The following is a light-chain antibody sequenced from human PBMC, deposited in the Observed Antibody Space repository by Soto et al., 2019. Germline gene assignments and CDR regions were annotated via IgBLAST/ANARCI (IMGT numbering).Light chain of an antibody. CDR3: QQYATYPLT. V-gene: IGKV3-20*01. Sequence: EIVLTQSPGTLSLSPGERATLSCRASQSVSSSYLAWYQQKPGQAPRLLIYGASSRATGIPDRFSGSGSGTDFTLTISRLDPEDFAVYYCQQYATYPLTFGGGTKVEI. J-gene: IGKJ4*01. CDR2: GAS. CDR1: QSVSSSY.